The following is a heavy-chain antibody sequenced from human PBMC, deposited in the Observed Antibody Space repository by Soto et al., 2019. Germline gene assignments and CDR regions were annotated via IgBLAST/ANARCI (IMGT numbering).Heavy chain of an antibody. Sequence: PSETLSLTCTVSGGSISSYYWSWIRQPPGKGLEWIGYIYYSGSTNYSPSLKSRVTISVDTSKNQFSLKLSSVTAADTAVYCCARDREPAANSPRPNWFDPWGQGTLVTVSS. CDR1: GGSISSYY. CDR3: ARDREPAANSPRPNWFDP. V-gene: IGHV4-59*01. J-gene: IGHJ5*02. CDR2: IYYSGST. D-gene: IGHD2-2*01.